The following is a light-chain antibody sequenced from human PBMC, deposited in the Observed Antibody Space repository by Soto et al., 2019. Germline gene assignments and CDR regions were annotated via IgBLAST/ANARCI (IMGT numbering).Light chain of an antibody. V-gene: IGLV1-40*01. Sequence: QSVLTQPPSVSGAPGQRVTISCTGRRSNIGAGFDVHWYQQLPGTAPKLLIYDNSNRPSGVPDRFSGSKSGTSASLAITGLQAEDDADYYCQSYDSSLSAYVFGTGTKLTVL. J-gene: IGLJ1*01. CDR1: RSNIGAGFD. CDR3: QSYDSSLSAYV. CDR2: DNS.